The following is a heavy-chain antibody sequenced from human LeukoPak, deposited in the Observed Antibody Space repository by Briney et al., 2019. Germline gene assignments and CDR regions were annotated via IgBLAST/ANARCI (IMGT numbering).Heavy chain of an antibody. CDR3: APLAANIFGY. D-gene: IGHD6-25*01. CDR1: GFTFSNYA. V-gene: IGHV3-23*01. CDR2: ISGSGGTT. Sequence: GGSLRLSCAASGFTFSNYAMSWVRQAPGKGLEWVSTISGSGGTTNYADSVKGRFTISRDNSKDTVFLQMNSLRVEDTAVYYCAPLAANIFGYWGQGTLVTASS. J-gene: IGHJ4*02.